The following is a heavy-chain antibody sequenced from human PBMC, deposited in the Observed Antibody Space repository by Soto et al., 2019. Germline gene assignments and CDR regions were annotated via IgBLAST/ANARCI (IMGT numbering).Heavy chain of an antibody. CDR3: ASWLRYGEQNWFDP. CDR2: IYSGGST. CDR1: GFTVSSNY. D-gene: IGHD4-17*01. J-gene: IGHJ5*02. V-gene: IGHV3-66*01. Sequence: EVQLVESGGGLVQPGGSLRLSCAASGFTVSSNYMSWVRQAPGKGLEWVSVIYSGGSTYYAGSVKGRFTISRDNSKNTLHLQMNSLRAEDTAVYYCASWLRYGEQNWFDPWGQGTLLAVSS.